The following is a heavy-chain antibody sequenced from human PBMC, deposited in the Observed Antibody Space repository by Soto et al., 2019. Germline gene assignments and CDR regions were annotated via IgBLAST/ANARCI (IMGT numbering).Heavy chain of an antibody. CDR3: AKLRLATYDFWGGCDS. CDR1: GFTFNDYA. V-gene: IGHV3-30*18. CDR2: ISYDESKK. J-gene: IGHJ4*02. D-gene: IGHD3-3*01. Sequence: QVLLVESGGGVVQPGRSLKLSCLASGFTFNDYAMHWVRQAPGKGLEWVALISYDESKKDYADSVKGRFTISRDNSKNALYLQINSLRSEDTAVYYCAKLRLATYDFWGGCDSWGQGTLVTVSS.